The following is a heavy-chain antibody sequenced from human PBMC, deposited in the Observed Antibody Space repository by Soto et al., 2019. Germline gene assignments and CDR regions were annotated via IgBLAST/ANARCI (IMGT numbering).Heavy chain of an antibody. D-gene: IGHD1-1*01. CDR1: GGSFIGYY. J-gene: IGHJ4*02. CDR2: INHSGST. CDR3: ARALRYGPTTGRIYYFDY. V-gene: IGHV4-34*01. Sequence: PSEALSLTCAVYGGSFIGYYWSWILQPPWKGLEWIGEINHSGSTNYNPSLKSRVTISVDTSKNQFSLKLSSVTAADTAVYYCARALRYGPTTGRIYYFDYWGQGTLGTVSS.